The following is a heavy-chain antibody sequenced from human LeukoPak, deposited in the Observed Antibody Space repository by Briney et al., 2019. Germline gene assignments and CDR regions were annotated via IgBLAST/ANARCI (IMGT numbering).Heavy chain of an antibody. D-gene: IGHD3-3*01. Sequence: PSETLSLTCTVSGGSISSSSYYWGWIRQPPGKGLEWIGSIYYSGSTYYNPSLKSRVTISIDTSKNQFSLKLSSVTAADTAVYYCARHSALVWRGYYFDYWGQGTLVTVSS. J-gene: IGHJ4*02. CDR1: GGSISSSSYY. V-gene: IGHV4-39*01. CDR2: IYYSGST. CDR3: ARHSALVWRGYYFDY.